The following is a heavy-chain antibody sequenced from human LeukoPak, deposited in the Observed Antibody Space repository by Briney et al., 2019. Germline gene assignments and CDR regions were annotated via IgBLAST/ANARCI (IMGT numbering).Heavy chain of an antibody. J-gene: IGHJ6*02. CDR1: GGSIRSSYYY. CDR2: INSDGSST. V-gene: IGHV3-74*01. CDR3: ARERVVVTAIEDCYYGMDV. D-gene: IGHD2-21*02. Sequence: PSETLSLTCTVSGGSIRSSYYYWGWIRQPPGKGLVWVSRINSDGSSTSYADSVKGRFTISRDNAKNTLYLQMNSLRAEDTAVYYCARERVVVTAIEDCYYGMDVWGQGTTVTVSS.